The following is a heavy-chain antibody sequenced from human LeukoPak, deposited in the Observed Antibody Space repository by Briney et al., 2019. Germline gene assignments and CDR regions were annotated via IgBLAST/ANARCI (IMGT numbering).Heavy chain of an antibody. CDR2: INPNSGGT. D-gene: IGHD1-20*01. CDR3: ARDRKDRFKWNEGRAADY. J-gene: IGHJ4*02. CDR1: GYTFTGYY. Sequence: ASVKVSCKASGYTFTGYYMHWVRQAPGQGLEWMGWINPNSGGTNYAHKFQGRGTMTRDTAINTVYLELIRLRPDDTAGDYCARDRKDRFKWNEGRAADYWGQGTLVTVSS. V-gene: IGHV1-2*02.